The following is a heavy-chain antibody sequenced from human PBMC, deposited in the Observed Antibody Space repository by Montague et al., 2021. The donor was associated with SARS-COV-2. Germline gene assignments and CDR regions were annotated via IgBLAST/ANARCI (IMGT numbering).Heavy chain of an antibody. CDR3: ARGVRQLGVRYYYYYIDV. V-gene: IGHV4-34*01. Sequence: ESLSLIYAVYGGSFSGYYWSWIRQPPGKGLEWIGEINHSGSTNYNPSLKSRVTISMDTSKNQFSLKLSSVTAADTAVYYCARGVRQLGVRYYYYYIDVWDKGTTVTVSS. J-gene: IGHJ6*03. CDR2: INHSGST. D-gene: IGHD6-6*01. CDR1: GGSFSGYY.